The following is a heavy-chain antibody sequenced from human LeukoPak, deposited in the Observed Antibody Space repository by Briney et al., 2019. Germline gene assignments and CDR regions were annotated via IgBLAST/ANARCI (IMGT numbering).Heavy chain of an antibody. CDR3: ARSAGYCSDNVCYAFNWFGL. J-gene: IGHJ5*02. V-gene: IGHV5-51*01. CDR1: GQTFKNSW. Sequence: GESLKISCQGSGQTFKNSWIAWVRQMPGKGLEWMGVIYPDDSDTRYNPSFQGQVTISVDKSSSIAYLQWSRLEASDIAMYYCARSAGYCSDNVCYAFNWFGLWGQGTLVIVSS. D-gene: IGHD2-15*01. CDR2: IYPDDSDT.